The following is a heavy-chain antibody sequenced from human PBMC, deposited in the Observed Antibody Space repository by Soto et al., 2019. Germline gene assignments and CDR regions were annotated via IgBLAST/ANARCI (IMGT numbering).Heavy chain of an antibody. V-gene: IGHV1-8*01. D-gene: IGHD6-13*01. Sequence: ASVKVSCKASGYTFTSYDINWVRQATGQGLEWMGWMNPNSGNTGYAQKFQGRVTMTRNTSISTAYMELSSLRSEDTAVYYCRIAVAGREVWFDPWGQGTLVTVSS. J-gene: IGHJ5*02. CDR1: GYTFTSYD. CDR2: MNPNSGNT. CDR3: RIAVAGREVWFDP.